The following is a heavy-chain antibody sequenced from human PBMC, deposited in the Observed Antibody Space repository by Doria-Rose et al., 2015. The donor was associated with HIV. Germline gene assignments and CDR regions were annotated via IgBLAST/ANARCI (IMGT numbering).Heavy chain of an antibody. CDR3: ARIKSSRWYHKYYFDF. D-gene: IGHD6-13*01. Sequence: QITLKESGPVLVKPTETLTLTCTVSGVSLSSPGMGVSWIRQPPGKALEWLASIFSYDERSYKTSLKSRLTISRGTAKGQVVLTMTDMDPVDTATYYCARIKSSRWYHKYYFDFWGQGTLVIVSA. V-gene: IGHV2-26*01. J-gene: IGHJ4*02. CDR1: GVSLSSPGMG. CDR2: IFSYDER.